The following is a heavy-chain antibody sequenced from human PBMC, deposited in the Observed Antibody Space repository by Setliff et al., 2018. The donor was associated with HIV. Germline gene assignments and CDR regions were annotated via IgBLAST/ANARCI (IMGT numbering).Heavy chain of an antibody. Sequence: PSETLSLTCTVSGDSISNYYWSWVRQPPGKGLEWIGYIYTTGSTNYNPSLESRVTLSIDTSNNQFSLKLTSVTAADTAVYYCARVYSRSWFFFDHWGQGILVTVSS. D-gene: IGHD6-13*01. CDR1: GDSISNYY. CDR3: ARVYSRSWFFFDH. CDR2: IYTTGST. J-gene: IGHJ4*02. V-gene: IGHV4-4*08.